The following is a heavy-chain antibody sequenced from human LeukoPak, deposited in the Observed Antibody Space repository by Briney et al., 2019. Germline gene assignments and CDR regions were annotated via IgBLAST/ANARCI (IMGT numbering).Heavy chain of an antibody. J-gene: IGHJ4*02. CDR2: VIPLFRTV. CDR1: GGTFSSYA. V-gene: IGHV1-69*13. CDR3: ARGEDQYQLLIPLDY. D-gene: IGHD2-2*01. Sequence: SVKVSCKASGGTFSSYAISWVRQAPGQGLEWMGGVIPLFRTVNYAQKFQGRVTITADDSTSTAYMELSSLTSEDTAVYYCARGEDQYQLLIPLDYWGQGTLVTVSS.